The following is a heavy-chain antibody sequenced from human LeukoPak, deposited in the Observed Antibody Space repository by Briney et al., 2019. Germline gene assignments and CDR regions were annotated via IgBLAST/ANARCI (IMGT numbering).Heavy chain of an antibody. CDR2: INSDGSTT. Sequence: PGGSLRLSCAASGFTSSTYWMHWVRQAPGKELVWLSRINSDGSTTKYADSVKGRFTISRDNARNTVYLQMNGLRADDTAVYYCARGGLYRLGYFYNWGHGTLVTVSS. CDR3: ARGGLYRLGYFYN. CDR1: GFTSSTYW. D-gene: IGHD3-3*01. V-gene: IGHV3-74*03. J-gene: IGHJ4*01.